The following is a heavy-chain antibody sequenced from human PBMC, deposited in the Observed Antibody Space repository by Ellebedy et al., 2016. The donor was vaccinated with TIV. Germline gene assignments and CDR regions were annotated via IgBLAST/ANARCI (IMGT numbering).Heavy chain of an antibody. V-gene: IGHV3-48*02. CDR1: GFTFSTYG. D-gene: IGHD1-26*01. CDR2: ISSSGTPI. Sequence: GGSLRLSXAASGFTFSTYGMTRVRQAPGKGLQWVSYISSSGTPIYYADSVKGRFTISRDNAKNSLYLQLNSLRDEDTAVYYCTRASDFDYWGQGTLVTVSS. J-gene: IGHJ4*02. CDR3: TRASDFDY.